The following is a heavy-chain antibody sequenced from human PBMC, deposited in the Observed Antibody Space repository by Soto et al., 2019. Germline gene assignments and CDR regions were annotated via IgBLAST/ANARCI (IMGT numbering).Heavy chain of an antibody. CDR3: AKEKSRYDRSGYYRPDY. CDR1: GDTFSSYA. Sequence: SVKVSCKSSGDTFSSYAISWVRQAPGQGLEWMGGIIPMLGTPSYAQKFQDRVTITADKFTSTAYMELSGLRSEDTAVYYCAKEKSRYDRSGYYRPDYWGQGTLVTVSS. D-gene: IGHD3-22*01. V-gene: IGHV1-69*10. CDR2: IIPMLGTP. J-gene: IGHJ4*02.